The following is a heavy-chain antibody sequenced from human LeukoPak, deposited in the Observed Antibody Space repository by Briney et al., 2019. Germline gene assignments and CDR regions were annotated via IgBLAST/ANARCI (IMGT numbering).Heavy chain of an antibody. V-gene: IGHV1-46*01. CDR1: GYTFTSYY. CDR2: INPSGGST. J-gene: IGHJ3*02. D-gene: IGHD6-19*01. Sequence: GASVKVSCKASGYTFTSYYMHWVRQAPGQGLEWMGIINPSGGSTSYAQKFQGRVTMTRDTSTSTVYMELGSLRSEDTAVYYCARAADSSGWYLMDAFDIWGQGTMVTVSS. CDR3: ARAADSSGWYLMDAFDI.